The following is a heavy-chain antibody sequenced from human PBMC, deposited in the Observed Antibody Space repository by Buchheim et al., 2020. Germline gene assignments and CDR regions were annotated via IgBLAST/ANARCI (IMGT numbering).Heavy chain of an antibody. CDR3: AKEPSSVWKEYFQH. CDR1: GFTFSTYA. CDR2: ISSSGGSI. Sequence: EVQLLESGGDLVQPGGSLRLSCAASGFTFSTYAMSWVRQAPGKGLEWVSAISSSGGSINYADSVKGRFTISRDNSKNTLHLQMNSLRAEDTAVYYCAKEPSSVWKEYFQHWGQGTL. V-gene: IGHV3-23*01. D-gene: IGHD6-19*01. J-gene: IGHJ1*01.